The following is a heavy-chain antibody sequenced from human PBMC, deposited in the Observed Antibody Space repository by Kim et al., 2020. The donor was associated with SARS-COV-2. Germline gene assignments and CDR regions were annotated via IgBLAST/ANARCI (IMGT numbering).Heavy chain of an antibody. J-gene: IGHJ4*02. Sequence: SVKVSCKASGGTFSSYAISWVRQAPGQGLEWMGGIIPIFGTANYAQKFQGRVTITADESTSTAYMELSSLRSEDTAVYYCAQRGYSYGPFDYWGQGTLVTVSS. CDR1: GGTFSSYA. CDR2: IIPIFGTA. D-gene: IGHD5-18*01. V-gene: IGHV1-69*13. CDR3: AQRGYSYGPFDY.